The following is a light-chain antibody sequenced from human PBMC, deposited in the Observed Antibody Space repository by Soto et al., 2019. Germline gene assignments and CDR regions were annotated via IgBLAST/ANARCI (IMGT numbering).Light chain of an antibody. V-gene: IGKV3-15*01. CDR3: QQYKNWPQT. CDR1: QSVSSN. Sequence: EIVMTQSPATLSVSPGERATLSCRASQSVSSNLAWYQQKPGQAPRLIIYGASTRATGIPARFSGSGAGTEFTLTISSLQSEDFAVYYCQQYKNWPQTFGQGTKVDIK. J-gene: IGKJ1*01. CDR2: GAS.